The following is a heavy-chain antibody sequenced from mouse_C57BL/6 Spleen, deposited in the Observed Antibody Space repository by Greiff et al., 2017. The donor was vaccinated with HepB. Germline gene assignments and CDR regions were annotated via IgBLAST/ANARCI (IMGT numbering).Heavy chain of an antibody. V-gene: IGHV6-6*01. D-gene: IGHD1-1*01. CDR3: TRPLITTVNWYFDV. J-gene: IGHJ1*03. CDR2: IRNKANNHAT. CDR1: GFTFSDAW. Sequence: EVMLVESGGGLVQPGGSMKLSCAASGFTFSDAWMDWVRQSPEKGLEWVAEIRNKANNHATYYAESVKGRFTISRDDSKSSVYLQMNSLRAEDTGIYYCTRPLITTVNWYFDVWGTGTTVTVSS.